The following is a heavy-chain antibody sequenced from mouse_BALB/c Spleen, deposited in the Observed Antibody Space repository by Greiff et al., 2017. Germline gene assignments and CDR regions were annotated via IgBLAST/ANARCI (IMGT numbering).Heavy chain of an antibody. V-gene: IGHV1S135*01. CDR2: IDPFNGGT. J-gene: IGHJ3*01. Sequence: VQLQQSGPELMKPGASVKISCKASGYSFTSYYMHWVKQSHGKSLEWIGYIDPFNGGTSYNQKFKGKATLTVDKSSSTAYMHLSSLTSEDSAVYYCARGRYYGNYQWFAYWGQGTLVTVSA. CDR3: ARGRYYGNYQWFAY. D-gene: IGHD2-1*01. CDR1: GYSFTSYY.